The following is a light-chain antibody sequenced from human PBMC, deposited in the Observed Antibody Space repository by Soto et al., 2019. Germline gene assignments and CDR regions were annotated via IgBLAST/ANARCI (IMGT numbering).Light chain of an antibody. Sequence: QSALTQPRSVSGSPGQSVTISCTGTSSDVGAYDYVSWYQQHPGKAPKLMIYDVFHRPSGVPDRFSASKSGNTASLTISGLQAEDEADYYCCSYAATYTLVFGGGTKLTVL. CDR2: DVF. CDR3: CSYAATYTLV. CDR1: SSDVGAYDY. V-gene: IGLV2-11*01. J-gene: IGLJ2*01.